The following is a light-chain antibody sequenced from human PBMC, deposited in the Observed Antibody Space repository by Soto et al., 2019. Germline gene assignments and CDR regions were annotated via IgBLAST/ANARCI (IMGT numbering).Light chain of an antibody. J-gene: IGKJ5*01. Sequence: EIVLTQSPGTLSLSPGERATLSCRASQSVSIKLAWYQQKPGQAPRLLIYGASSRATGTPDRFSGSGSGTDFTLTISRLEPEDFAVYYCQQYNNWPPITFGQGTRLEIK. CDR2: GAS. V-gene: IGKV3D-15*01. CDR3: QQYNNWPPIT. CDR1: QSVSIK.